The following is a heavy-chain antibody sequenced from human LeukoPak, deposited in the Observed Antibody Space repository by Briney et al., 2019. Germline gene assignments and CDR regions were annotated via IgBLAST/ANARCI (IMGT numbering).Heavy chain of an antibody. D-gene: IGHD2-15*01. CDR3: AGGLGGGTYMDV. J-gene: IGHJ6*03. V-gene: IGHV1-8*01. CDR1: GYTFTSYD. Sequence: ASVKVSCKASGYTFTSYDINWVRQATGQGVEWMGWMNPNSGNTGYAQKFQGRVTMTRNTSISTAYMELSSLRSEHMAVYYCAGGLGGGTYMDVWGKGTTVTVSS. CDR2: MNPNSGNT.